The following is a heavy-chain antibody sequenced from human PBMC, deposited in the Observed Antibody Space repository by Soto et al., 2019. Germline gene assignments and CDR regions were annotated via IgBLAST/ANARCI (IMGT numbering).Heavy chain of an antibody. CDR2: ISAYNGNT. D-gene: IGHD2-15*01. CDR3: ARDRSRFCSGGSCYSVYYYYGMDV. CDR1: GYTFTSYG. J-gene: IGHJ6*02. Sequence: QVQLVQSGAEVKKPGASVKVSCKAYGYTFTSYGISWVRQAPGQGLEWMGWISAYNGNTNYAQKLQGSVTMTTDTSTSSAYMELRSLRSDDTAVYYCARDRSRFCSGGSCYSVYYYYGMDVWGQGTTVTVSS. V-gene: IGHV1-18*01.